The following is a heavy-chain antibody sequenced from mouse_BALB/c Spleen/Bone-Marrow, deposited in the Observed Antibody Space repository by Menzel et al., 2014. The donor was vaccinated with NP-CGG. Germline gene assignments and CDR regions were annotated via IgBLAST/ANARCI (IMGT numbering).Heavy chain of an antibody. Sequence: PVAASGGRLVSPGGSLRLTGVASGSAFSRYDISWAPQAPDQRLERVASISSAVGRISYPASVKSRFTISRDNAKNTLYLQMSSLKSEDAAMYYCGSCRTGHAVRYWDQ. J-gene: IGHJ2*01. CDR1: GSAFSRYD. CDR3: GSCRTGHAVRY. CDR2: ISSAVGRI. V-gene: IGHV5-12-1*01. D-gene: IGHD3-1*01.